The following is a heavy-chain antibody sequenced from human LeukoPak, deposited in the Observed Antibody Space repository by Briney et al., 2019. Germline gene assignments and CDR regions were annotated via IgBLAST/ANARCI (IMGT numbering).Heavy chain of an antibody. V-gene: IGHV4-39*01. CDR1: GGSISSSSYY. CDR2: IYYSGST. CDR3: ARLSSGSDY. Sequence: SETLSLTCTVSGGSISSSSYYWGWIRQPPGKGLEWFGRIYYSGSTYYNPSLKSRATISVHTSKNQSSLKLSSVSAADTAVYYCARLSSGSDYWGQGTLVTVSS. D-gene: IGHD6-19*01. J-gene: IGHJ4*02.